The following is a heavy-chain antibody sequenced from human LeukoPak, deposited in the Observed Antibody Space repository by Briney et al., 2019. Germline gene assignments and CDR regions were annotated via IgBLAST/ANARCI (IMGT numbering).Heavy chain of an antibody. CDR3: ARDQGSSGWYGYYFDY. J-gene: IGHJ4*02. CDR1: GFTFSSYS. V-gene: IGHV3-21*01. Sequence: GGSLRLSCAASGFTFSSYSMNWVRQAPGKGLEWVSSISSSSYIYYADSVKGRFTMSRDNAKNSLYLQMNSLRAEDTAVYYCARDQGSSGWYGYYFDYWGQGTLVTVSS. CDR2: ISSSSYI. D-gene: IGHD6-19*01.